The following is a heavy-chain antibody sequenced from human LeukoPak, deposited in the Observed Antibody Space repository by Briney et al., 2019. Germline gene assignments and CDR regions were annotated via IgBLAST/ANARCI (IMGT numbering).Heavy chain of an antibody. V-gene: IGHV4-38-2*01. J-gene: IGHJ4*02. Sequence: SETLSLTCAVSGYSISSGYYWGWIRQPPGKGLEWIGSNYHSGSTYYNPSLKSRVTISVDTSKNQFSLKLSSVTAADTAVYYCARRGSSSWYFDYWGQGTLVTVSS. CDR1: GYSISSGYY. CDR2: NYHSGST. D-gene: IGHD6-13*01. CDR3: ARRGSSSWYFDY.